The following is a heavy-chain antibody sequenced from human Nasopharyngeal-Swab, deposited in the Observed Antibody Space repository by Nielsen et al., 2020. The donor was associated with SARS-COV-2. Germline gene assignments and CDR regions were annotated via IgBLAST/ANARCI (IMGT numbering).Heavy chain of an antibody. CDR2: IYYSGST. V-gene: IGHV4-59*01. CDR3: ARLQYYMDV. Sequence: GSLRLSCTVSGGSISHYYWSWIRLPQGKGLEWIGYIYYSGSTNYNPSLKSRVTISVDTSKNQFSLKLSSVTAADTAVYYCARLQYYMDVWGKGTTVTVSS. J-gene: IGHJ6*03. D-gene: IGHD6-6*01. CDR1: GGSISHYY.